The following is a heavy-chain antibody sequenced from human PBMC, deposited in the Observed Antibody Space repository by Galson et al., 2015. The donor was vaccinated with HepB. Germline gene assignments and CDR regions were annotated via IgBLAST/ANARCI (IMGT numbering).Heavy chain of an antibody. J-gene: IGHJ4*02. CDR3: ARGYGSGTNFDY. Sequence: TLSLTCTVSGGSISSGGYYWSWIRQHPGKGLEWIGYIYYSGSTYYNPSLKSRVTISVDTSKNQFSLKLSSVTAADTAVYYCARGYGSGTNFDYWGQGTLVTVSS. V-gene: IGHV4-31*03. CDR2: IYYSGST. CDR1: GGSISSGGYY. D-gene: IGHD3-10*01.